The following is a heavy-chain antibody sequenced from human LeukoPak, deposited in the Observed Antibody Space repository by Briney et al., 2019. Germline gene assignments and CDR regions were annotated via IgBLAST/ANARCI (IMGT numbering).Heavy chain of an antibody. CDR1: GYTFIPYY. Sequence: ASVKVSCNASGYTFIPYYMHCVRQAPGQGLEWMGMINPSGCGTSFAQNFQGRVTMTRDTSMSTVYMELSSLRSEDTAVYYCARTYYYASRNGFDYWGQGTLVTVSS. V-gene: IGHV1-46*01. CDR2: INPSGCGT. CDR3: ARTYYYASRNGFDY. J-gene: IGHJ4*02. D-gene: IGHD3-22*01.